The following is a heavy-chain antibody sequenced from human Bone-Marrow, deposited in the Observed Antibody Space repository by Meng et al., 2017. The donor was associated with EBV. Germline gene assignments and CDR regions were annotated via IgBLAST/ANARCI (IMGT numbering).Heavy chain of an antibody. CDR1: GYSYTHYG. D-gene: IGHD4/OR15-4a*01. CDR3: ARLTYGANYIDL. J-gene: IGHJ4*02. Sequence: QVQLVQSGAEVRKPGASVKVSCKASGYSYTHYGISWVRQAPGQGLEWMGWLSLYNGDTQYTQKLQGRLTMTTDTSTSTAYVELRSLRSDDTAIYYCARLTYGANYIDLWGQGTLVTVSS. CDR2: LSLYNGDT. V-gene: IGHV1-18*01.